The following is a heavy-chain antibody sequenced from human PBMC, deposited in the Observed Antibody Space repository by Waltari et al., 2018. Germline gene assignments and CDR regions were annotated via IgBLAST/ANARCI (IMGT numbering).Heavy chain of an antibody. J-gene: IGHJ6*02. Sequence: QLQLQESGPGLVEPSETLSLTCSVSGGSISGNSYYWGWIRQPPGKGLEWIGSVHSGGTTYYHPSLKSRISISLDTTEHRFSLKLTSVTAADTAVYYCARRSSGAYPDYYYGLDVWGQGAKV. D-gene: IGHD3-22*01. CDR1: GGSISGNSYY. V-gene: IGHV4-39*02. CDR2: VHSGGTT. CDR3: ARRSSGAYPDYYYGLDV.